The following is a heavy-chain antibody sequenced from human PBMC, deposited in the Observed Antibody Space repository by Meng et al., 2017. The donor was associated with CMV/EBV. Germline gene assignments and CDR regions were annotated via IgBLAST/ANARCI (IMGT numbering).Heavy chain of an antibody. Sequence: QLQLQESGPGLVKPSETLALTCNVSGGSISSSSYYWGWIRQPPGKGLEWIGSIYYSGSTYYNPSLKSRVTISVDTSKNQFSLKLSSVTAADTAVYYCARYYYDSSGYFDYWGQGTLVTVSS. CDR1: GGSISSSSYY. V-gene: IGHV4-39*07. D-gene: IGHD3-22*01. CDR2: IYYSGST. J-gene: IGHJ4*02. CDR3: ARYYYDSSGYFDY.